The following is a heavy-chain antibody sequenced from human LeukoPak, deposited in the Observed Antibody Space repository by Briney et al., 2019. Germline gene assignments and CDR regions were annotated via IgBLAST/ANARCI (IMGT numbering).Heavy chain of an antibody. CDR2: IYYSGST. Sequence: SSETLSLTCTVSGGSISSSSYYWGWIRQPPGKGLEWIGSIYYSGSTNYNPSLKSRVTISVDTSKNQFSLKLSSVTAADTAVYYCARVTVAAAGKGRWYFDLWGRGTLVTVSS. V-gene: IGHV4-39*07. CDR3: ARVTVAAAGKGRWYFDL. D-gene: IGHD6-13*01. J-gene: IGHJ2*01. CDR1: GGSISSSSYY.